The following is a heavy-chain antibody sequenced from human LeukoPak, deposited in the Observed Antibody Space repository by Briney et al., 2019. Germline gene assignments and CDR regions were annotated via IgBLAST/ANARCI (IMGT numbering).Heavy chain of an antibody. D-gene: IGHD3-22*01. CDR1: GFTFSSYW. J-gene: IGHJ4*02. V-gene: IGHV3-74*01. CDR3: AKGGYYDSGGYPRFDY. CDR2: INSDGSST. Sequence: GGSLRLSCAASGFTFSSYWMHWVRQAPGKGLVWVSRINSDGSSTTYADSVKGRFTISRDNAKNTLYLQMNSLRAEDTAVYYCAKGGYYDSGGYPRFDYWGQGTLVTVSS.